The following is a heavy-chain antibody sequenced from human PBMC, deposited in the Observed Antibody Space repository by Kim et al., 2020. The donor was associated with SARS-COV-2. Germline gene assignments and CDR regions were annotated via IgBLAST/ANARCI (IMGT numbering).Heavy chain of an antibody. Sequence: SETLSLTCNVPGGFLSDNYWSWIRQPPGKGLEWIGYISYRGSTNYNPSLRGRITISLDTSKNQFSLKLSSVSAADTDVYYCARLYDFWSGYPGYFDYWGQGTLVTVSS. CDR1: GGFLSDNY. CDR2: ISYRGST. J-gene: IGHJ4*02. D-gene: IGHD3-3*01. CDR3: ARLYDFWSGYPGYFDY. V-gene: IGHV4-59*01.